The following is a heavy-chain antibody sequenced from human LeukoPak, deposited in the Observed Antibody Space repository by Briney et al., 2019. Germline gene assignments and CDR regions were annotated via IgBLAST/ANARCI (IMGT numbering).Heavy chain of an antibody. Sequence: GGSLRLSCAASGFTFSSYAMHWVRQAPGKGLEYVSAISSNGGSTYYANSVKGRFTISRDNSKNTLYLQMNSLRAEDTAVYYCANLYGGNAGYAFDIWGQGTMVTVSS. CDR1: GFTFSSYA. V-gene: IGHV3-64*01. D-gene: IGHD4-23*01. J-gene: IGHJ3*02. CDR2: ISSNGGST. CDR3: ANLYGGNAGYAFDI.